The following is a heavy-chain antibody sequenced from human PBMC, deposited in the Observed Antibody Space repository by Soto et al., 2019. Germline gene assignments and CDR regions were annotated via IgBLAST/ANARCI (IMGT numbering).Heavy chain of an antibody. CDR2: FDPAKAET. V-gene: IGHV1-24*01. CDR3: VRPDSSGFYSH. J-gene: IGHJ4*02. CDR1: GYTLSELS. D-gene: IGHD3-22*01. Sequence: ASVKVSCKVSGYTLSELSLHWVRQAPGKGLEWLAGFDPAKAETLYAQNFQGRVTVTEDPSTDTAYMQLSSLKASDTAMYYCVRPDSSGFYSHWGQGTPVTVSS.